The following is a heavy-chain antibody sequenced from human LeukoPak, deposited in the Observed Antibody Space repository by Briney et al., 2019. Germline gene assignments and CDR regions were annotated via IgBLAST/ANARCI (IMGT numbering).Heavy chain of an antibody. CDR2: ISSSGSTI. Sequence: PGGSLRLSCAASGFTFSSYEMNRVRQAPGKGQEWVSYISSSGSTIYYADSVKGRFTISRDNAKNSLYLQMNSLRAEDTAVYYCARDLSPYGDYRQRYFDYWGQGTLVTVSS. J-gene: IGHJ4*02. D-gene: IGHD4-17*01. CDR1: GFTFSSYE. V-gene: IGHV3-48*03. CDR3: ARDLSPYGDYRQRYFDY.